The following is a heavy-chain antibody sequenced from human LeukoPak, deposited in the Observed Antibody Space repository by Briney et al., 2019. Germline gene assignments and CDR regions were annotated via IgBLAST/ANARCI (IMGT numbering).Heavy chain of an antibody. CDR1: GGSISSYY. D-gene: IGHD5-24*01. CDR2: IYHSGST. CDR3: ASSFTEMATIKRPGFDY. V-gene: IGHV4-59*12. Sequence: SETLSLTCTVSGGSISSYYWSWIRQHPGKGLEWIGYIYHSGSTYYNPSLKSRVTISVDRSKNQFSLKLSSVTAADTAVYYCASSFTEMATIKRPGFDYWGQGTLVTVSS. J-gene: IGHJ4*02.